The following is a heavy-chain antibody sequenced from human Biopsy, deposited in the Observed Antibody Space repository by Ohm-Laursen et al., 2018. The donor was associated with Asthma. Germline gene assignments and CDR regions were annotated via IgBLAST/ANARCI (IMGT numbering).Heavy chain of an antibody. CDR3: GRERSYMVDY. Sequence: SLRLSCSASGFTFSNYAMSWVRQAPGKGLEWVADIWFDGSNKHYADSVKGRFTISRDNSKNTLYLQMNSLRAEDTALYYCGRERSYMVDYWGQGTLVTVSS. D-gene: IGHD3-10*01. V-gene: IGHV3-33*01. CDR1: GFTFSNYA. CDR2: IWFDGSNK. J-gene: IGHJ4*02.